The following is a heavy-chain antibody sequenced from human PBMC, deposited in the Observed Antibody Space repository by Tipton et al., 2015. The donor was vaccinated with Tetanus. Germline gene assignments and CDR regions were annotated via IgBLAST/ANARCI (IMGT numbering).Heavy chain of an antibody. V-gene: IGHV3-73*01. CDR1: GFIFSGSS. Sequence: GSLRLSCAASGFIFSGSSIHWVRQASGKGLEWVGRIRDKAHTYETAYAASVTGRFTISRDDSKNTAYLQMNSLKTDDTAVYYCTRRPESNHYSGMDACGQGTTVTVSS. D-gene: IGHD1-14*01. CDR3: TRRPESNHYSGMDA. J-gene: IGHJ6*02. CDR2: IRDKAHTYET.